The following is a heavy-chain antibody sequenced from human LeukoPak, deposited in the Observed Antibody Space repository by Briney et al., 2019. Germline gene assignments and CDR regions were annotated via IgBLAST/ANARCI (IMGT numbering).Heavy chain of an antibody. D-gene: IGHD3-3*01. J-gene: IGHJ4*02. Sequence: GGSLRLSCAASGFTFSGYGMHWVRQAPGKGLEWVAVIWYDGSNDDYADSVKGRFTISRDNSKNTLYLQMNSLRAEDTAVYYCARDSGYDFWSGYYGGYYFDYWGQGTLVTVSS. V-gene: IGHV3-33*01. CDR1: GFTFSGYG. CDR3: ARDSGYDFWSGYYGGYYFDY. CDR2: IWYDGSND.